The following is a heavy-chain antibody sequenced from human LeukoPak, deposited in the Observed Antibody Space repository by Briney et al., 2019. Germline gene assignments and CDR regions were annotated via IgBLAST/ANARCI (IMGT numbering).Heavy chain of an antibody. CDR3: TRDVGKSIKQQLVSGY. D-gene: IGHD6-13*01. Sequence: GGSLRLSCTASGFTFGDYAMSWVRQAPGKGLEWVGFIRSKAYGGTTEYAASVKGRFTISRDDSKSIAYLQMNSLKTEDTAVYYCTRDVGKSIKQQLVSGYWGQGTLVTVSS. J-gene: IGHJ4*02. V-gene: IGHV3-49*04. CDR2: IRSKAYGGTT. CDR1: GFTFGDYA.